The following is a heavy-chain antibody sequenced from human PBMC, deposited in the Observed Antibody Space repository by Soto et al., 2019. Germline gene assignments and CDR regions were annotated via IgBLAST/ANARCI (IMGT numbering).Heavy chain of an antibody. CDR3: TREGRNSNYGFYYYYYMDV. CDR2: IRSKAYGGTT. D-gene: IGHD1-7*01. Sequence: GGSLRLSCXASGFTFSSYAITWVRQAPGKGLEWVGFIRSKAYGGTTEYAASVKGRFTISRDDSQSIAYLQMNSLKTEDTAVYYCTREGRNSNYGFYYYYYMDVWGKGTTVTVSS. CDR1: GFTFSSYA. J-gene: IGHJ6*03. V-gene: IGHV3-49*04.